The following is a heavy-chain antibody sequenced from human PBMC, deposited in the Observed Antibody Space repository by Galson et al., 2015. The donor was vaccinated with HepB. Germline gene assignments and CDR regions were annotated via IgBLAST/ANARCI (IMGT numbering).Heavy chain of an antibody. CDR2: INPNSGGT. CDR3: ARDRGPLYYYYYGMDV. CDR1: GYTFTGYY. V-gene: IGHV1-2*06. D-gene: IGHD3-10*01. J-gene: IGHJ6*02. Sequence: SVKVSCKASGYTFTGYYMHWVRQAPGQGLEWMGRINPNSGGTNYAQKFQGRVTMTRDTSISTAYMELSRLRSDDTAVYYCARDRGPLYYYYYGMDVWGQGTTVTVSS.